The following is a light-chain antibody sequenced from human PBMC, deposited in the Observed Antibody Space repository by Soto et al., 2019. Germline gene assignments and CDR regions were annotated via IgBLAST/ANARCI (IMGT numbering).Light chain of an antibody. CDR3: SSYANYNVV. V-gene: IGLV2-14*03. CDR1: DSDIGVYNY. CDR2: DVT. Sequence: QSALTQPASVSGSPGQSITICCTGTDSDIGVYNYVSWYQQYPGKAPKLMIYDVTNRPSGVSNRFSGSKSGNMASLTISGLQAEDEADYYCSSYANYNVVFGGGTKLTVL. J-gene: IGLJ2*01.